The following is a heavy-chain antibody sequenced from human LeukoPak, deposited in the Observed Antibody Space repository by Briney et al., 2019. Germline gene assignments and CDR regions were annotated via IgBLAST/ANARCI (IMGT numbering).Heavy chain of an antibody. J-gene: IGHJ5*02. D-gene: IGHD3-9*01. Sequence: AGGSLRLSCAASGFTFSSYTMSWVRQAPGKGLEWVSSISSDSNYIYYADSVKGRFTISRDNAWNSLYLQMNSLRAEDTAVYYCARKENILTGYYDHWGQGTLVTVSS. CDR3: ARKENILTGYYDH. CDR1: GFTFSSYT. V-gene: IGHV3-21*01. CDR2: ISSDSNYI.